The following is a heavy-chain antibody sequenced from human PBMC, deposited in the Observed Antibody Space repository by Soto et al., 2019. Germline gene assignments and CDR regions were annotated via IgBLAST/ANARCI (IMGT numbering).Heavy chain of an antibody. J-gene: IGHJ4*02. CDR1: GLTFSSYA. V-gene: IGHV3-23*01. Sequence: EVQLLESGGGLVQPGGSLRLSCAASGLTFSSYAMNWVRQAPGKGLEWVSGISGSGGTTYYADSVKGRFTISRDNSKNTLYLQMKSLRAEDTAVYYCAKETSNSGCFDYWGQGTLVNVSS. CDR2: ISGSGGTT. D-gene: IGHD6-19*01. CDR3: AKETSNSGCFDY.